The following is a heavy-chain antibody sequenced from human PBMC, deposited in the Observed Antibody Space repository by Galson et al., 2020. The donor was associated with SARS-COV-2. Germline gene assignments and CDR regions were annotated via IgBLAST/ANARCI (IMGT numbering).Heavy chain of an antibody. D-gene: IGHD4-17*01. CDR3: AKVAYGDYEKYFDY. Sequence: PGGSLRLSCAASGFTFSSYGMHWVRQDPGKGLKRVAVISYAGSNKYYADSVKGRFTISRDNSKNTLYLQMNSLRAEDTAVYYCAKVAYGDYEKYFDYWGQGTLVTVSS. V-gene: IGHV3-30*18. CDR2: ISYAGSNK. J-gene: IGHJ4*02. CDR1: GFTFSSYG.